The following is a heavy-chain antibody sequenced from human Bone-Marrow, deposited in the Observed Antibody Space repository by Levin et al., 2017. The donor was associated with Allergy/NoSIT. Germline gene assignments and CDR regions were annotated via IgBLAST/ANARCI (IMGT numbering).Heavy chain of an antibody. Sequence: GGSLRLSCAASGFTFSSYAMSWVRQAPGKGLEWVSAISGSGGSTYYADSVKGRFTISRDNSKNTLYLQMNSLRAEDTAVYYCAKDSKYYYDSSGYVPNYYYYYGMDVWGQGTTVTVSS. D-gene: IGHD3-22*01. V-gene: IGHV3-23*01. CDR2: ISGSGGST. CDR3: AKDSKYYYDSSGYVPNYYYYYGMDV. CDR1: GFTFSSYA. J-gene: IGHJ6*02.